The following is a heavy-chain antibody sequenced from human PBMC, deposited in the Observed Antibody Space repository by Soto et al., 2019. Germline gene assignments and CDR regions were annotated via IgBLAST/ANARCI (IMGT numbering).Heavy chain of an antibody. V-gene: IGHV4-34*01. J-gene: IGHJ4*02. CDR1: GESLSGHY. CDR2: INHSGST. Sequence: SETLSLTCAVYGESLSGHYWSWIRQAPGKGLEWIGEINHSGSTYFKPSLKSRVSMSVDTSKNQFSLKLTSVTAADTAVYYCAVKRVFDSSRYYYEGFEHWGQGTLV. CDR3: AVKRVFDSSRYYYEGFEH. D-gene: IGHD3-22*01.